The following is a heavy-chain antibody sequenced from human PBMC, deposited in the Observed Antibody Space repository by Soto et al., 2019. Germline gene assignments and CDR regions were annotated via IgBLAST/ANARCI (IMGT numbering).Heavy chain of an antibody. CDR2: IYYSGST. Sequence: QLQLQESGPGLVKPSETLSLTCTVSGGSISSSSYYWGWIRQPPGKGLEWIGSIYYSGSTYYNPSLKSPVTTSVDTSKNHFSLKLSSVTAADTAVYYCATQEVGGSYVYTFDPWGQGTLVTVSS. V-gene: IGHV4-39*02. CDR1: GGSISSSSYY. D-gene: IGHD1-26*01. J-gene: IGHJ5*02. CDR3: ATQEVGGSYVYTFDP.